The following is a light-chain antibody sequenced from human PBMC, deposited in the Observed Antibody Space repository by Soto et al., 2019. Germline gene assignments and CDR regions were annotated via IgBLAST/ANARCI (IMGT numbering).Light chain of an antibody. CDR2: EVS. CDR3: RSYTSSSTYV. CDR1: SSDVGGYNY. Sequence: QSALTQPASVSGSLGQSITISCTGTSSDVGGYNYVAWYQQHPGKAPKLVIYEVSNRPSGVSNRFSGSKSGNTASLTISGLQAEDEADYYCRSYTSSSTYVCRTGTKVTVL. V-gene: IGLV2-14*01. J-gene: IGLJ1*01.